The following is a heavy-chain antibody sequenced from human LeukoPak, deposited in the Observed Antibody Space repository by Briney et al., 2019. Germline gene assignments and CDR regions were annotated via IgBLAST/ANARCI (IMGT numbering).Heavy chain of an antibody. Sequence: PSETLSLTCAVYGGSFSGYYWSWIRQPPGKGLEWIGEINHSGSTNYNPSLKSRVTISVDTSKNQFSLKLSSVTAADTAVYYCARRQQLARANWFDPWGQGTLVTVSS. V-gene: IGHV4-34*01. D-gene: IGHD6-13*01. CDR3: ARRQQLARANWFDP. J-gene: IGHJ5*02. CDR2: INHSGST. CDR1: GGSFSGYY.